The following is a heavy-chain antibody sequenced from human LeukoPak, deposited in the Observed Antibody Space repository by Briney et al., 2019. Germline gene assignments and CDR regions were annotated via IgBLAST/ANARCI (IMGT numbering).Heavy chain of an antibody. D-gene: IGHD1-26*01. CDR2: INPNSGGT. J-gene: IGHJ5*02. CDR1: GYTFTSYF. V-gene: IGHV1-2*02. CDR3: AREWELLFGP. Sequence: ASVKVSCKASGYTFTSYFIHWVRQAPGQGLEWMGWINPNSGGTNYAQKFQGRVTMTRDTSISTAYMELSRLRSDDTAVYYCAREWELLFGPWGQGTLVTVSS.